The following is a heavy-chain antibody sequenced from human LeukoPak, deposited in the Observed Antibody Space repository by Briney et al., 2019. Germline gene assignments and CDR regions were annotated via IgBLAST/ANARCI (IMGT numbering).Heavy chain of an antibody. V-gene: IGHV4-34*01. CDR2: INHSGST. CDR1: GGSFSGYY. J-gene: IGHJ4*02. CDR3: ARRSYGYRYYFDY. D-gene: IGHD5-18*01. Sequence: SETLSLTCAVYGGSFSGYYWSWIRQPPGRGLEWIGEINHSGSTNYNPSLKSRVTISVDTSKNQFSLKLSSVTAADTAVYYCARRSYGYRYYFDYWGQGTLVTVSS.